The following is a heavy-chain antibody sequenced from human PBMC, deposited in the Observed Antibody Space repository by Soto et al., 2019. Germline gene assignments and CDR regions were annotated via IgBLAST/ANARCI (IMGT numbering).Heavy chain of an antibody. CDR3: ASGPREYCSSTSCYKSYYYGMDV. CDR2: INHSGST. CDR1: GGSVSGYY. J-gene: IGHJ6*02. Sequence: SETLALSCAVYGGSVSGYYLGWIRQPPGKGLEWIGEINHSGSTNYNQSLKSRVTISVDTSKNQFSLKLSSVTAADTAVYYCASGPREYCSSTSCYKSYYYGMDVWGQGTTVTVSS. V-gene: IGHV4-34*01. D-gene: IGHD2-2*02.